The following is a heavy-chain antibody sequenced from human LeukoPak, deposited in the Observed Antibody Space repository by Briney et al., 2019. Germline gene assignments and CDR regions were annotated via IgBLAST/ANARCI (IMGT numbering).Heavy chain of an antibody. J-gene: IGHJ5*02. CDR3: ARALGLQLTNEEWFDP. Sequence: PSETLSLTCAVYGGSFSGYYWSWIRQPPGKGLEWIGEINHSGSTNYNPSLKSRVTISVDTSKNQFSLKLSSVTAADTAVYYCARALGLQLTNEEWFDPWGQGTLVTVSS. CDR1: GGSFSGYY. D-gene: IGHD4-11*01. CDR2: INHSGST. V-gene: IGHV4-34*01.